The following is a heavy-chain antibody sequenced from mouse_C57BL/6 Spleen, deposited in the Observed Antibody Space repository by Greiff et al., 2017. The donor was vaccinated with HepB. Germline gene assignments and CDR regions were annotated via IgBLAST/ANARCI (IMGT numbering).Heavy chain of an antibody. CDR1: GYSITSGYY. CDR2: ISYDGSN. CDR3: ARRDTTVVVTDAFAY. D-gene: IGHD1-1*01. Sequence: EVKLEESGPGLVKPSQSLSLTCSVTGYSITSGYYWNWIRQFPGNKLEWMGYISYDGSNNYNPSLKNRISITRDTSKNQFFLKLNSVTTEDTATYNCARRDTTVVVTDAFAYWGQGTLVTVAA. V-gene: IGHV3-6*01. J-gene: IGHJ3*01.